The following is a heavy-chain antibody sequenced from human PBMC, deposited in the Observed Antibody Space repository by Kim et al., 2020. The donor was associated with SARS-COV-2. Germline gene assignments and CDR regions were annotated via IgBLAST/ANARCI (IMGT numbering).Heavy chain of an antibody. Sequence: GRFTISRDDSKNTLYLQMNSLKTEDTAVYYCTTDEHYYGTGDTAINWFDPWGQGTLVTVSS. J-gene: IGHJ5*02. D-gene: IGHD3-10*01. CDR3: TTDEHYYGTGDTAINWFDP. V-gene: IGHV3-15*01.